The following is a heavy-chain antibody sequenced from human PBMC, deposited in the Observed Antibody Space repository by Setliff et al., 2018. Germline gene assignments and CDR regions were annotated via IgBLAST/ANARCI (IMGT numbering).Heavy chain of an antibody. CDR1: GYTFSHSG. J-gene: IGHJ4*02. Sequence: SCKASGYTFSHSGITWVRQAPGQGLEWMGWISVYTGNTNYAPKLQGRVTMTTDASTSTAYMELRGLTSDDTAVYYCSRLVRYCSKTTCQTASGAELWGQGTLVTVSS. CDR3: SRLVRYCSKTTCQTASGAEL. D-gene: IGHD2-8*01. CDR2: ISVYTGNT. V-gene: IGHV1-18*01.